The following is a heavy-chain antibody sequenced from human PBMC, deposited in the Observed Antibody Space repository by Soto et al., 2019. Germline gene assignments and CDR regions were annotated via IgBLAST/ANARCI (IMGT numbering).Heavy chain of an antibody. CDR1: GFTFSSYS. CDR3: VRSSSSWTLSSY. Sequence: PGGSLRLSCAASGFTFSSYSMHWVRQAPGKGLVWVSRINSDGSSTSYADSVKGRFTISRDNAKNTLYLQMNSLRAEDTAVYYCVRSSSSWTLSSYWGQGTLVTVSS. V-gene: IGHV3-74*01. CDR2: INSDGSST. D-gene: IGHD6-13*01. J-gene: IGHJ4*02.